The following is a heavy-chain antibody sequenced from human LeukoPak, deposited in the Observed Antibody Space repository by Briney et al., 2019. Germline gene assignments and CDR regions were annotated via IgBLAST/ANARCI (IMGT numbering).Heavy chain of an antibody. Sequence: SETLSLTCTVSGGSISSSSYYWGWIRQPPGKGLEWIGSIYYSGSTYYNPSLKSRVTISVDTSKNRFSLKLSSVTAADTAVYYCARVEDVVVAARTSEYFQHWGQGTLVTVSS. CDR2: IYYSGST. CDR3: ARVEDVVVAARTSEYFQH. D-gene: IGHD2-15*01. V-gene: IGHV4-39*07. CDR1: GGSISSSSYY. J-gene: IGHJ1*01.